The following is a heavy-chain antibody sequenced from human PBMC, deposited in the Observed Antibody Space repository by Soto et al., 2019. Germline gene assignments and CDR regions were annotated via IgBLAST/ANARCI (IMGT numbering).Heavy chain of an antibody. Sequence: VASVKVSCKASGYTFTSYDINWVRQATGQGLEWMGWMNPNSGNTGYAQKFQGRVTMTRNTSIGTAYMELSSLRSEDTAVYYCARGGSSSSCNVLNYYYYYGMDVWGQGTTVTVSS. D-gene: IGHD6-6*01. V-gene: IGHV1-8*01. J-gene: IGHJ6*02. CDR2: MNPNSGNT. CDR3: ARGGSSSSCNVLNYYYYYGMDV. CDR1: GYTFTSYD.